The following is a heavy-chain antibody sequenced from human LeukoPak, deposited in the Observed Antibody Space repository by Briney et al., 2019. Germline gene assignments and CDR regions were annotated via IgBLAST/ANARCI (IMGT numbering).Heavy chain of an antibody. D-gene: IGHD6-13*01. V-gene: IGHV4-39*01. Sequence: SETLSLTCTVSGGSISSSSYYWGWIRQPPGKGLEWIGSIYYSGSTYYNPSLKSRVTISVDTSKNQFSLKLSSVTAADTAVYYCARRASRGSWYYFDYWGQGTLVTVSS. J-gene: IGHJ4*02. CDR3: ARRASRGSWYYFDY. CDR1: GGSISSSSYY. CDR2: IYYSGST.